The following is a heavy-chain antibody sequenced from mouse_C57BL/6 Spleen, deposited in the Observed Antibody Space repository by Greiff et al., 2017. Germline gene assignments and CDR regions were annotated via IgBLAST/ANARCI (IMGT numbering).Heavy chain of an antibody. V-gene: IGHV1-39*01. D-gene: IGHD1-1*01. CDR2: INPNYGTT. J-gene: IGHJ1*03. Sequence: EVQLQESGPELVKPGASVKISCKASGYSFTDYNMNWVKQSHGKSLEWIGVINPNYGTTIYNQKFKGKATLTVDQSSSTAYMQLNSLTSEDSAVYYCASDYGGSYWYFDVWGTGTTVTVSS. CDR3: ASDYGGSYWYFDV. CDR1: GYSFTDYN.